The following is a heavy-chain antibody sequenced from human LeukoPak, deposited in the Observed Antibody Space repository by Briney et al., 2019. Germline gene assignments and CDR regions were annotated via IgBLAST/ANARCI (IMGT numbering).Heavy chain of an antibody. Sequence: VASVKVSCKASGYTFTSYGISWVRQAPGQGLEWMGWNSAYNGNTNYAQKLQGRVTMTTDTSTSTAYMELRSLRSDDTAVYYCARDSPYYYDSSGPGAFDIWGQGTMVTVSS. J-gene: IGHJ3*02. CDR3: ARDSPYYYDSSGPGAFDI. CDR1: GYTFTSYG. CDR2: NSAYNGNT. V-gene: IGHV1-18*01. D-gene: IGHD3-22*01.